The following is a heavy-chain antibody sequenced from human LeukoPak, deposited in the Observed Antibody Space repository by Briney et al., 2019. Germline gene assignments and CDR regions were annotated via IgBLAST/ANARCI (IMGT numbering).Heavy chain of an antibody. CDR3: ARKKGAATRAWFDP. CDR2: INHSGST. Sequence: PSETLSLTCAVSGGSFSGYYWSWIRQPPGKGLEWIGEINHSGSTNYNPSLKSRVTISVDTSKNQFSLKLSSVAAADKAVYYCARKKGAATRAWFDPWGQGTLVTVSS. J-gene: IGHJ5*02. D-gene: IGHD2-15*01. CDR1: GGSFSGYY. V-gene: IGHV4-34*01.